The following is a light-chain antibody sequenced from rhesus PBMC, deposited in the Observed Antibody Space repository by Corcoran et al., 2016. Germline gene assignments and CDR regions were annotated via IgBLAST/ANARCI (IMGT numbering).Light chain of an antibody. CDR3: LQSKNSPRT. V-gene: IGKV7-13*01. CDR2: QGS. Sequence: DIVLTQSPASLAVSPGQRVTITCRASESVNFFGINLIHWYQQNPGQPPKLLIYQGSIKDAVVPARFSASGSGTEFTLNINPVEAGDAADYDCLQSKNSPRTFGQGTKVEIK. CDR1: ESVNFFGINL. J-gene: IGKJ1*01.